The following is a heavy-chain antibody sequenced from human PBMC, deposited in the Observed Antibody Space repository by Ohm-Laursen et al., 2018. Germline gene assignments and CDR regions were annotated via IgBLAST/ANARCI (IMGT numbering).Heavy chain of an antibody. D-gene: IGHD4-23*01. CDR1: GGSITGYY. Sequence: GTLSLTCTVSGGSITGYYWTWIRQPPGKGLEWISYIYYNGSPNYNPSLKSRLTISVDRSKNHFSLRLSSVTAADTAVYYCARYTHTRGNYYIDFWGQGTLVTVSS. CDR2: IYYNGSP. J-gene: IGHJ4*02. CDR3: ARYTHTRGNYYIDF. V-gene: IGHV4-59*08.